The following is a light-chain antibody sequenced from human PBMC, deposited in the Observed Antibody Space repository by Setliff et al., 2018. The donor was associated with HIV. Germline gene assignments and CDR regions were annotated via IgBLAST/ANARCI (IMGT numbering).Light chain of an antibody. CDR2: EVI. CDR3: CSYAGSSNYV. CDR1: RSDIGGSNY. V-gene: IGLV2-23*02. Sequence: LTQPASVSGSPGRSITISCTGSRSDIGGSNYVSWYQQHPGKAPKVNIYEVIQRPSGVSDRFSGSKSGNTASLTISGLRAEDEADYYCCSYAGSSNYVLGTGTKV. J-gene: IGLJ1*01.